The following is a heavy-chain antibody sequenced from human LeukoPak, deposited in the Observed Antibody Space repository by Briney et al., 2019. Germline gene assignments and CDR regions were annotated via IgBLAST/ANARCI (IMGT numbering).Heavy chain of an antibody. Sequence: GGSLRLSCAASGFTFNAYTIHWVRQTPGKGLEWVAVISDDGSYKFYTDSVKGRFTISRDNAKNSLYLQMNSLRAEDTAVYYCARRRGSYSDDYWGQGTLVTVSS. V-gene: IGHV3-30*04. J-gene: IGHJ4*02. CDR1: GFTFNAYT. CDR2: ISDDGSYK. D-gene: IGHD1-26*01. CDR3: ARRRGSYSDDY.